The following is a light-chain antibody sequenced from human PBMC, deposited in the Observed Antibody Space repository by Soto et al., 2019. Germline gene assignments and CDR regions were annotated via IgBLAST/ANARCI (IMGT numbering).Light chain of an antibody. CDR3: ATWDDGLSAYV. CDR2: SND. Sequence: QTVVTQPPSASGTPGQKVTISCSEGSSNIGGNAVNWYQVLPGMAPKLLIYSNDQRPSGVPDRFSASKSGTSASLAISELQSEDEADYYCATWDDGLSAYVFGTGTKLTVL. V-gene: IGLV1-44*01. CDR1: SSNIGGNA. J-gene: IGLJ1*01.